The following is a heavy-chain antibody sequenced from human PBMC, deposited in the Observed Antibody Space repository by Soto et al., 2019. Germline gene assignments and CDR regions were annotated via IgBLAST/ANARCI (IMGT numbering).Heavy chain of an antibody. CDR3: ARGVRCSSTSCYVSFDY. CDR2: INPSGGST. CDR1: GYAFTSYY. Sequence: ASVKVSCKASGYAFTSYYMHWVRQAPGQGLEWMGIINPSGGSTSYAQKFQGRVTMTRDTSTSTVYMELSSLRSEDTAAYYCARGVRCSSTSCYVSFDYWGQGTLVTVSS. D-gene: IGHD2-2*01. J-gene: IGHJ4*02. V-gene: IGHV1-46*01.